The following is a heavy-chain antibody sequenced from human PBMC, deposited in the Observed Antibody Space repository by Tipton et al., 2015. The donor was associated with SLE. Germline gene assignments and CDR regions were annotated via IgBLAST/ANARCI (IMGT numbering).Heavy chain of an antibody. Sequence: QSGPEVKKPGASVKVSCKASGYTFTGYYMHWVRQAPGQGLEWMGWINPNSGGTNYAQKFQGRVTMTRDTSISTSYMERSRLRSDDTAVYYCGRARRIAAAGDYWGQGTLVTVSS. CDR3: GRARRIAAAGDY. CDR1: GYTFTGYY. V-gene: IGHV1-2*02. D-gene: IGHD6-13*01. CDR2: INPNSGGT. J-gene: IGHJ4*02.